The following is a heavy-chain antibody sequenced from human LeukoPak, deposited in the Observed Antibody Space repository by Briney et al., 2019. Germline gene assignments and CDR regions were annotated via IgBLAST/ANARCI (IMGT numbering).Heavy chain of an antibody. V-gene: IGHV4-4*07. CDR3: ARTTGSTWGWFDP. J-gene: IGHJ5*02. CDR2: IYTSGST. D-gene: IGHD1-1*01. Sequence: SETLSLTCTVSGGSVSSYYWSWIRQPAGKGLEWIGRIYTSGSTNYNPSLKSRVTISVDKSKNQVSLKLRSVTAADTAVYYCARTTGSTWGWFDPWGQGILVPVSS. CDR1: GGSVSSYY.